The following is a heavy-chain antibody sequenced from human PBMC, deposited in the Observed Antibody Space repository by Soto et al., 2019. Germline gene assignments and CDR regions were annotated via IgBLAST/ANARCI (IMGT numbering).Heavy chain of an antibody. CDR1: GFTFSSYA. CDR2: ISGSGGST. CDR3: AKDLAPELELRVFDY. Sequence: PGRLLRLCSAASGFTFSSYAMSWVRQAPGKGLEWVSAISGSGGSTYYADSVKRRFTISRDNSKNTLYLQMNSLRAEDTAVYYCAKDLAPELELRVFDYWGQGTLVTVSS. J-gene: IGHJ4*02. V-gene: IGHV3-23*01. D-gene: IGHD1-7*01.